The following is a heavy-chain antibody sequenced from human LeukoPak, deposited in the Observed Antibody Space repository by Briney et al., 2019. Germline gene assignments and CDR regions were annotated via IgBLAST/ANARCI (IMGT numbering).Heavy chain of an antibody. D-gene: IGHD3-22*01. Sequence: SETLSLTCRVSADSISSSYWSWIRQPPGKGLGWIGNIDNSSNSNYNPSLPSPATMSVDTSTSHFSLQLTSVRAADTAVYYCARRFSSRSDGNGYYYGHDAFDVWGQGTLVTVSS. CDR2: IDNSSNS. J-gene: IGHJ3*01. CDR3: ARRFSSRSDGNGYYYGHDAFDV. CDR1: ADSISSSY. V-gene: IGHV4-59*08.